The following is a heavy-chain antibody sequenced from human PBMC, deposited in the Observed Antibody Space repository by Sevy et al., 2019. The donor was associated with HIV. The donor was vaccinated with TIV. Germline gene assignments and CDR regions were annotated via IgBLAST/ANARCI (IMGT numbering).Heavy chain of an antibody. CDR1: GFTFSSYG. D-gene: IGHD3-10*01. Sequence: GGSLRLSCAASGFTFSSYGMHWVRQAPGKGLEWVAVISYDGSNKYYADSVKGRFTISRDNSKNKLYLQMNSLRAEDTAVYYCAKDLYYGSGSSALDVWGQGTTVTVSS. V-gene: IGHV3-30*18. J-gene: IGHJ6*02. CDR2: ISYDGSNK. CDR3: AKDLYYGSGSSALDV.